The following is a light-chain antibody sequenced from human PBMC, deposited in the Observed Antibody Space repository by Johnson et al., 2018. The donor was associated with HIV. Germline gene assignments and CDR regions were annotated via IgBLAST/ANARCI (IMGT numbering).Light chain of an antibody. V-gene: IGLV1-51*02. Sequence: QSVLTQPPSVSAAPGQKVTISCSGSSSNIGTNFVSWYQQFPGAAPKLLIYENNKRPSGIPDRFSGSKSGTSATLDITGLQTGDAADYYCASWDRSLTVGTVFGPWTRVTVL. CDR3: ASWDRSLTVGTV. J-gene: IGLJ1*01. CDR1: SSNIGTNF. CDR2: ENN.